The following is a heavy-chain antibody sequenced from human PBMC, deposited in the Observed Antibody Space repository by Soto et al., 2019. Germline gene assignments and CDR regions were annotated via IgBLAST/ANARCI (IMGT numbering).Heavy chain of an antibody. D-gene: IGHD2-15*01. V-gene: IGHV1-18*01. CDR3: AMVANDVTPRPPDV. CDR2: ISPYSGNT. J-gene: IGHJ6*02. CDR1: GYIFVNYG. Sequence: QVQLVQSGDEVRKPGSSVKVSCKASGYIFVNYGIAWVRQAPGQGLEWMGWISPYSGNTHYASTVQGRLTMTADTSTSTAYLNLGSMTSADTAVYYCAMVANDVTPRPPDVWGQGTTVTVSS.